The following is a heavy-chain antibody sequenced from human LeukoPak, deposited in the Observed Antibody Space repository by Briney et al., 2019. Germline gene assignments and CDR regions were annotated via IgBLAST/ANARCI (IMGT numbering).Heavy chain of an antibody. Sequence: SVKVSCKASGGTFSSYAISWVRQAPGQGLEWMGGTIPIFGTANYAQKFQGRVTITADESTSTAYMELSSLRSEDTAVYYCARSPAVVTYNWFDPWGQGTLVTVSS. D-gene: IGHD3-22*01. J-gene: IGHJ5*02. V-gene: IGHV1-69*13. CDR3: ARSPAVVTYNWFDP. CDR2: TIPIFGTA. CDR1: GGTFSSYA.